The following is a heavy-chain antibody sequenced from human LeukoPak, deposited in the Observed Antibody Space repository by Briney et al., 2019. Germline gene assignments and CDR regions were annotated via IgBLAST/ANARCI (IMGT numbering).Heavy chain of an antibody. CDR3: ARPTSRPSNYYHTDV. CDR1: GYTFTSFD. V-gene: IGHV1-8*02. Sequence: ASVKLSCKASGYTFTSFDINWVRQATGQGLERMGWMNPNNGNTGYAQKFQGRVTMTRDTAISTAYMELSSLTYEDTAVYYCARPTSRPSNYYHTDVWGKGTTVTVSS. J-gene: IGHJ6*03. D-gene: IGHD6-13*01. CDR2: MNPNNGNT.